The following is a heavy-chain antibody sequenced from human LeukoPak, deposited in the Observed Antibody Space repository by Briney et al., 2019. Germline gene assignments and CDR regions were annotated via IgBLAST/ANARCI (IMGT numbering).Heavy chain of an antibody. J-gene: IGHJ6*03. CDR1: GYTFTSYG. CDR2: ISAYNGNT. CDR3: ARGIAAAASYYYYYMDV. V-gene: IGHV1-18*01. Sequence: ASVKVSCKASGYTFTSYGISWVRQAPGQGLEWMGWISAYNGNTDYAQKLQGRVTMTTDTSTSTAYMELRSLRSDDTAVYYCARGIAAAASYYYYYMDVWGKGTTVTVSS. D-gene: IGHD6-13*01.